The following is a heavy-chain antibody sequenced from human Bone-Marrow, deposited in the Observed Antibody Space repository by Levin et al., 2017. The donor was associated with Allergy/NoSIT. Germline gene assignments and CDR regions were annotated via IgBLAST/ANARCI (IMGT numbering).Heavy chain of an antibody. CDR1: GFTFSDYY. CDR2: ISSSSSYT. CDR3: ARDPEEHTLLRYFDY. Sequence: PVASVKVSCAASGFTFSDYYMSWIRQAPGKGLECVSYISSSSSYTKYADSVKGRFTISRDNAKNSLYLQMNSLRAEDTAVYYCARDPEEHTLLRYFDYWGQGTLVTVSS. V-gene: IGHV3-11*05. J-gene: IGHJ4*02. D-gene: IGHD3-9*01.